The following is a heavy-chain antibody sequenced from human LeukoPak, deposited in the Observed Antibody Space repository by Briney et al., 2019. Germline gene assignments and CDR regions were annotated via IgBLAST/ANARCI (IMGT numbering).Heavy chain of an antibody. CDR1: GFTFSSYW. CDR2: IYYSGST. CDR3: ARESPMVRGVSAFDI. J-gene: IGHJ3*02. Sequence: LRLSCAASGFTFSSYWMSWVRQAPGKGLEWIGYIYYSGSTYYNPSLKSRVTISVGTSKNQFSLKLSSVTAADTAVYYCARESPMVRGVSAFDIWGQGTMVTVSS. D-gene: IGHD3-10*01. V-gene: IGHV4-31*02.